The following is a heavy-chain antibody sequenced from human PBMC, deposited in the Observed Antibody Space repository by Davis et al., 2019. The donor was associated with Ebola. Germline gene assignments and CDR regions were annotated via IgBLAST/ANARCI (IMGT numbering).Heavy chain of an antibody. V-gene: IGHV1-69*04. J-gene: IGHJ2*01. CDR1: GGTFSSYA. CDR3: ARLVLPHWYFDL. Sequence: SVKVSCNASGGTFSSYAISWVRQAPGQGLEWMGRIIPILGIANYAQKFQGRVTITADKSTSTAYMELSSLRSEDTAVYYCARLVLPHWYFDLWGRGTLVTVSS. D-gene: IGHD2-8*02. CDR2: IIPILGIA.